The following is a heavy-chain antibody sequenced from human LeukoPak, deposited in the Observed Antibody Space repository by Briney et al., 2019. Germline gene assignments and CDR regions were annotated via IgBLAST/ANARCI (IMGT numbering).Heavy chain of an antibody. D-gene: IGHD3-10*01. J-gene: IGHJ6*02. CDR1: GGSFSGYY. CDR2: INHSGST. V-gene: IGHV4-34*01. Sequence: SETLSLTCAVYGGSFSGYYWSWIRQPPGKGLEWIGEINHSGSTNYNPSLKSRVTISVDTSKNQFSLKLSSVAAADTAVYYCARADVLLWFGESLTDYGMDVWGQGTTVTVSS. CDR3: ARADVLLWFGESLTDYGMDV.